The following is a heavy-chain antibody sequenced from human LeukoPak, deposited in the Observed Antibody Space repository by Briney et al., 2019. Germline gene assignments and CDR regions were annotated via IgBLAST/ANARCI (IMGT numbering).Heavy chain of an antibody. D-gene: IGHD4-17*01. CDR1: GGSFSGYY. Sequence: SETLSLTCAVYGGSFSGYYWSWIRQPPGKGLEWIGEINHSGSTNYNPSLKSRVTISIDTSKNQFSLKLSSVTAADTAVYYCATRGGYGDYWVDYWGQGTLVTVSS. CDR3: ATRGGYGDYWVDY. CDR2: INHSGST. J-gene: IGHJ4*02. V-gene: IGHV4-34*01.